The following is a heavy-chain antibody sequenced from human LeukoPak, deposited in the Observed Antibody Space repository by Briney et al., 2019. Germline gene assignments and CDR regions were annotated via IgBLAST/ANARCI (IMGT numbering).Heavy chain of an antibody. D-gene: IGHD2-2*01. V-gene: IGHV3-23*01. Sequence: GWTLRLSCEASGFNLGSYAMSWVRQAPGKGLEWVSGISGSGGSTYYADSVKGRFTISRDNTKNTLYLQMNSLRAEDTAVYYCAKDRHAPGRYCSSTSCFPFDSWGQGTLVTVSS. J-gene: IGHJ5*01. CDR1: GFNLGSYA. CDR2: ISGSGGST. CDR3: AKDRHAPGRYCSSTSCFPFDS.